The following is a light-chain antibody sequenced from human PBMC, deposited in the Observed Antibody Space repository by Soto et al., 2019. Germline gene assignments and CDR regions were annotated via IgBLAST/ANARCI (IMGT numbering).Light chain of an antibody. V-gene: IGKV1-39*01. CDR2: AAS. Sequence: DIRMTQSPSSLSASVGDRVSITCRASQSISNFLNRYQQKPGKAPKLLIYAASNLHSGVPSRFSGSGSGTEFTLTITSLQPEDFATYYCQQSYSSPAFTFGPGTKVDVK. CDR1: QSISNF. CDR3: QQSYSSPAFT. J-gene: IGKJ3*01.